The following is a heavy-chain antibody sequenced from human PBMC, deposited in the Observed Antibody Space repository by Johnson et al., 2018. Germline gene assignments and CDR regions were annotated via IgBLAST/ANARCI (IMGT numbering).Heavy chain of an antibody. CDR1: GGSISSYY. D-gene: IGHD5-24*01. CDR2: LYYSGTT. CDR3: ARVGDGYNRRMYYYYMDV. Sequence: QVQLQESGPGLVKPSETLSLTCTVSGGSISSYYWSWIRQPPGKGLEWIAYLYYSGTTNYNPSLKSRVTISVDTSKNQFSLKRTSVTAADTALYYWARVGDGYNRRMYYYYMDVWGKGTTVTVSS. V-gene: IGHV4-59*01. J-gene: IGHJ6*03.